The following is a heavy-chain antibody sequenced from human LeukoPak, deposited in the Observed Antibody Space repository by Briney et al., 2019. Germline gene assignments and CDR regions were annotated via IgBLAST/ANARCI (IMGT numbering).Heavy chain of an antibody. V-gene: IGHV3-23*01. D-gene: IGHD6-6*01. Sequence: GGSLRLSCAASGFTFSDYAMTWVRQAPGKGLEWVSTINSGGAINYADSVKGRFTISRDNPKNTLYLQMNSLRAEDTAVYYCVKRGSYSSSFTSTFDYWGQGTLVTVSS. J-gene: IGHJ4*02. CDR2: INSGGAI. CDR1: GFTFSDYA. CDR3: VKRGSYSSSFTSTFDY.